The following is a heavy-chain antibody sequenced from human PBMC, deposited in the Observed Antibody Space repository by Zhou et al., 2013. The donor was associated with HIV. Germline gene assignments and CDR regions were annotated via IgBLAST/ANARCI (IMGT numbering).Heavy chain of an antibody. CDR2: IIPIFGRA. V-gene: IGHV1-69*05. CDR1: GGNFRSYL. J-gene: IGHJ4*02. CDR3: ASPGDGSAVAAQYYFDY. Sequence: QVQLVQSGAEVRRPGSTVKVSCKASGGNFRSYLFSWVRQAPGQGLEWMGGIIPIFGRANYAQKFRGRVAITTDESTNTAYMELSGLRSEDTGVYYCASPGDGSAVAAQYYFDYWGQGTLVTVSS. D-gene: IGHD6-19*01.